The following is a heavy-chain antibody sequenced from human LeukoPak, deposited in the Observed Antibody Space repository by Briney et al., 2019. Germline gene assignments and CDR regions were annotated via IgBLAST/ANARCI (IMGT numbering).Heavy chain of an antibody. CDR1: GGSISSSSYY. CDR3: ARDKGAAFDI. CDR2: IYYSGST. V-gene: IGHV4-61*01. J-gene: IGHJ3*02. Sequence: SETLSLTCTVSGGSISSSSYYWSWIRQPPGKGLEWIGYIYYSGSTNYNPSLKSRVTISVDTSKNQFSLKLSSVTAADTAVYYCARDKGAAFDIWGQGTMVTVSS. D-gene: IGHD4/OR15-4a*01.